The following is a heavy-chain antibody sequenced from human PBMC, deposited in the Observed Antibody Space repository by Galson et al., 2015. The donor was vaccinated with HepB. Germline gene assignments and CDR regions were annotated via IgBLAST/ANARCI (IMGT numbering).Heavy chain of an antibody. Sequence: SLRLSCAASGFTSSNAWMSWVRQAPGKELEWVGRIKSETDGGTTDYAAPVKGRFTITRDDSKNTLYLQMNSRKTEDTAVYYCTPVYTGRPGGWGQGTLVTVSS. CDR3: TPVYTGRPGG. CDR2: IKSETDGGTT. V-gene: IGHV3-15*01. D-gene: IGHD6-6*01. J-gene: IGHJ4*02. CDR1: GFTSSNAW.